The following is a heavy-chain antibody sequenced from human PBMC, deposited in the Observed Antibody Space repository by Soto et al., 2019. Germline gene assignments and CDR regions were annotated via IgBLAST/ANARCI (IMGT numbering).Heavy chain of an antibody. D-gene: IGHD6-6*01. Sequence: NPSETLSLTCTVSGGSVSSGSYYWSWIRQPPGKGLEWIGYIYYSGSTNYNPSLKSRVTISVDTSKNQFSLKLSSVTAADTAVYYCASQLYRSSSVNWFDPWGQGTLVTVSS. CDR2: IYYSGST. J-gene: IGHJ5*02. CDR3: ASQLYRSSSVNWFDP. CDR1: GGSVSSGSYY. V-gene: IGHV4-61*01.